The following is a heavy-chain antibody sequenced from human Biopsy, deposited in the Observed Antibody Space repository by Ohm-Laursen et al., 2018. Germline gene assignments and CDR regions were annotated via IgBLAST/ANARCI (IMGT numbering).Heavy chain of an antibody. CDR3: TRGGYYYDSLAYYYWFDP. CDR2: INAKTGDT. J-gene: IGHJ5*02. CDR1: GYTFTGYH. V-gene: IGHV1-2*02. D-gene: IGHD3-22*01. Sequence: GATVKIFCKASGYTFTGYHVHWVRQAPGQGLEWMGWINAKTGDTNYAQKFQGGVTMTRDTSISTAYVDLSSLRSDDTAVYYCTRGGYYYDSLAYYYWFDPWGQGTLVTVSS.